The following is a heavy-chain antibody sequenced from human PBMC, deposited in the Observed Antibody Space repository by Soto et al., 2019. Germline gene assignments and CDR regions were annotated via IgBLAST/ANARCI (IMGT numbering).Heavy chain of an antibody. J-gene: IGHJ4*02. D-gene: IGHD2-2*01. V-gene: IGHV3-23*01. Sequence: GGSLRLSCAASGFTFSSYAMSWVRQAPGKGLEWVSAISGSGGSTYYADSVKGRFTISRDNSKNTLYLQMNSLRAEDTAVYYCANPGLGYCSSTSCYQYYWGQGTLVTVSS. CDR1: GFTFSSYA. CDR2: ISGSGGST. CDR3: ANPGLGYCSSTSCYQYY.